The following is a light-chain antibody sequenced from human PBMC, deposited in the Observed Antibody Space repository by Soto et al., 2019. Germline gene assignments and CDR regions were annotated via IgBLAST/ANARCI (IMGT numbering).Light chain of an antibody. CDR2: GSS. Sequence: DIQMTQSPSSLSASVGDRVTITCRASESINSFLNWYQQKPGKAPELLIFGSSTLQSGVPSRFSSSGYGTDFTLSVSSLQPEDFATYYCQQTYSLPSTFGQGTTLEIK. J-gene: IGKJ2*01. CDR3: QQTYSLPST. CDR1: ESINSF. V-gene: IGKV1-39*01.